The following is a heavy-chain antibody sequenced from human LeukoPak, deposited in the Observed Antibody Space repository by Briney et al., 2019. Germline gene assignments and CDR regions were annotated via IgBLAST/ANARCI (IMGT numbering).Heavy chain of an antibody. J-gene: IGHJ6*03. V-gene: IGHV1-46*01. D-gene: IGHD3-3*01. CDR2: INPSGGST. CDR1: GYTFTSYY. Sequence: GASVKVSCKASGYTFTSYYMHWVRQAPGQGLEWMGIINPSGGSTSYAQKFQGRVTMTRDTSTSTAYMELSSLRSEDTAVYYCARRARRGITIFGVARPDYYYYMDVWGKGTTVTVSS. CDR3: ARRARRGITIFGVARPDYYYYMDV.